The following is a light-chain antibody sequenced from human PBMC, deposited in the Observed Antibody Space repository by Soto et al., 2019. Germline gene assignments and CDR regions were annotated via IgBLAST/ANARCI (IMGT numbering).Light chain of an antibody. CDR2: DVN. CDR3: SAHGGTNPYV. CDR1: ASDIGVYSF. V-gene: IGLV2-8*01. Sequence: QSALTQPPSASGSPGQSVAISCTGTASDIGVYSFVSCYQQHPGKAPKLLIYDVNKRPSGVPDRFSGSKSGNTASLTVSGLQAEDEAEYYCSAHGGTNPYVFGTGTKVTVL. J-gene: IGLJ1*01.